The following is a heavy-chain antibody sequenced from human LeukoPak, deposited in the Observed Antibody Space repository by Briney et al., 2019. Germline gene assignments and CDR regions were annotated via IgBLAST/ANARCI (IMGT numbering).Heavy chain of an antibody. CDR3: ARGVIAARPSYYYMDV. CDR2: MNPNSGNT. D-gene: IGHD6-6*01. CDR1: GYTFTSYD. J-gene: IGHJ6*03. Sequence: ASVKVSCKASGYTFTSYDINWLRQATGQGLEWMGWMNPNSGNTGYAQKFQGRVTMTRNTSISTAYMELSSLRSEDTAVYYCARGVIAARPSYYYMDVWGKGTTVTVSS. V-gene: IGHV1-8*01.